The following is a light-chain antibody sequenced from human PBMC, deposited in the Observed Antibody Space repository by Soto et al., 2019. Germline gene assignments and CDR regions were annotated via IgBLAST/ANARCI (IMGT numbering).Light chain of an antibody. CDR2: GAS. V-gene: IGKV3-20*01. J-gene: IGKJ4*01. CDR1: QSVTNRY. CDR3: QQYSSSRLT. Sequence: IVLTQSPATLSLSPGERATLSCRASQSVTNRYLAWYQKKPGQAPLLLIYGASSRAADIPDRFSGSGSGTDFTLTISRLEPEDFAVYYCQQYSSSRLTFGGGTKVEIK.